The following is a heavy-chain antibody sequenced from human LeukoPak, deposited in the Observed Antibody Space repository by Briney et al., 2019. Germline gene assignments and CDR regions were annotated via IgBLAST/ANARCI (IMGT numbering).Heavy chain of an antibody. V-gene: IGHV5-51*01. CDR3: ARPRIAAAGYAFDI. D-gene: IGHD6-13*01. J-gene: IGHJ3*02. CDR2: IYVGDSDT. Sequence: GESLKISCKGSRYIFTSYWIGWVRQMPGKNLEWMGIIYVGDSDTRYSPSFQGQVTISADKSINTAYLQWSVLKASDTAMYYCARPRIAAAGYAFDIWGQGTMVTVSS. CDR1: RYIFTSYW.